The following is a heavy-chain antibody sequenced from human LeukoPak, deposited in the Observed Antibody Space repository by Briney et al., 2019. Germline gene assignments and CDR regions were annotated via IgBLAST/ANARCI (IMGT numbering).Heavy chain of an antibody. CDR2: IYHSGST. J-gene: IGHJ4*02. CDR1: GYSISSGYY. CDR3: ARGPGLVLAARHHFDY. D-gene: IGHD6-6*01. Sequence: PSETLSLTCTVSGYSISSGYYWGWIRPPPGKGLEWFGSIYHSGSTYYNPSLKSRVTISVDTSKNQFSLKLGSVTAADTAVYYCARGPGLVLAARHHFDYWGQGTLVTVSS. V-gene: IGHV4-38-2*02.